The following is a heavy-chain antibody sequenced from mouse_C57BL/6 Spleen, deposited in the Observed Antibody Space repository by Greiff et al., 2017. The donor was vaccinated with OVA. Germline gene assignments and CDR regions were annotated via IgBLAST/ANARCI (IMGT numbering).Heavy chain of an antibody. V-gene: IGHV1-52*01. D-gene: IGHD1-1*01. CDR2: IDPSDSEP. Sequence: QVQLQQPGAELVRPGSSVKLSCKASGYTFTSYWMHWVKQRPIQGLEWIGNIDPSDSEPHYNQKFKDKATLTVDKSSSTAYMQLSSLISEDSAVYYCARGDYYGSSLFAYWGQGTLVTVSA. CDR1: GYTFTSYW. J-gene: IGHJ3*01. CDR3: ARGDYYGSSLFAY.